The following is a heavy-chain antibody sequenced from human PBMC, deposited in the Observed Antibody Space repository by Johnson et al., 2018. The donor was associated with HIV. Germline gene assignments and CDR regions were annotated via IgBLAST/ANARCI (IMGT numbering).Heavy chain of an antibody. CDR3: ARDSAYCGGDCHDAFDI. V-gene: IGHV3-30-3*01. CDR1: GFTFSSYA. J-gene: IGHJ3*02. Sequence: QVLLVESGGGVVQPGRSLRLSCAASGFTFSSYAMHWVRQAPGKGLEWVAVISYDESITHYADSAKGRFTMSRDNSKNTLYLHMKSLRPEDTAVYYCARDSAYCGGDCHDAFDIWGQGTMVTVSS. CDR2: ISYDESIT. D-gene: IGHD2-21*02.